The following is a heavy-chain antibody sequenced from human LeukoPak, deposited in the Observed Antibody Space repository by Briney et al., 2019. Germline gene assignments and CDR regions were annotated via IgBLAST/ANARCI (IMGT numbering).Heavy chain of an antibody. Sequence: GGSLRLSCEASGFSVSSNDMSWVRQAPGKGLECVSVIDRGGSTFYADSVKGRFTISRDNSKNTLYLLMNSLRVEDTAEFYCAKRVGYGYGMDVWGQGTTVTVSS. CDR1: GFSVSSND. J-gene: IGHJ6*02. CDR3: AKRVGYGYGMDV. CDR2: IDRGGST. V-gene: IGHV3-53*01. D-gene: IGHD6-13*01.